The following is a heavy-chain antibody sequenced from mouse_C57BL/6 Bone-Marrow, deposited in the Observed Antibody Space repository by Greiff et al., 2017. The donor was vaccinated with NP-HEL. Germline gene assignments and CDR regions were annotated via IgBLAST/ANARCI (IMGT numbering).Heavy chain of an antibody. V-gene: IGHV5-17*01. CDR3: ARQLFYWYFDV. D-gene: IGHD4-1*02. CDR2: ISSGSSTI. Sequence: EVKVEESGGGLVKPGGSLKLSCAASGFTFSDYGMHWVRQAPEKGLEWVAYISSGSSTIYYADTVKGRFTISRDNAKNTLFLQMTSLRSEDTAMYYCARQLFYWYFDVWGTGTTVTVSS. CDR1: GFTFSDYG. J-gene: IGHJ1*03.